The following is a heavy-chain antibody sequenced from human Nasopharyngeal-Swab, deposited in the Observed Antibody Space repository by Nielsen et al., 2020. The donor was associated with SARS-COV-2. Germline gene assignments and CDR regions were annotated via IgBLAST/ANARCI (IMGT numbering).Heavy chain of an antibody. CDR3: AKDVHGDYGGIDY. Sequence: GGSLRLSCAASGFTFSSSGMDWVRQAPGKGLEWVAVISYDGSNEYYGDSVKGRFTISRDNSKNTLYPQMNSLRVDDTAVYYCAKDVHGDYGGIDYWGQGILVTVSS. D-gene: IGHD4-17*01. J-gene: IGHJ4*02. CDR1: GFTFSSSG. V-gene: IGHV3-30*18. CDR2: ISYDGSNE.